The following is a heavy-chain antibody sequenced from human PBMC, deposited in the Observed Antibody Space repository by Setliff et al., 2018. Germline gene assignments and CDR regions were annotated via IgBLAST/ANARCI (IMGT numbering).Heavy chain of an antibody. Sequence: GASVKVSCKASGGTFRTDGFNWVRQAPGQGLEWMGRVIPVFGTAKYAQKFQGRVTITADESTSTAYMELSSLRSDDTAVYYCATIYGYNSLDWYSDLWGRGTLVT. J-gene: IGHJ2*01. CDR2: VIPVFGTA. CDR1: GGTFRTDG. CDR3: ATIYGYNSLDWYSDL. D-gene: IGHD1-20*01. V-gene: IGHV1-69*13.